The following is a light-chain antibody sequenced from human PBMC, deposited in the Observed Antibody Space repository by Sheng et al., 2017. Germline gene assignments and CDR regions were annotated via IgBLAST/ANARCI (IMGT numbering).Light chain of an antibody. CDR1: QSVSSN. Sequence: IVMTQSPATLSVSLGERATLSCRASQSVSSNLAWYQQKPGQAPRLLIYGAFTRATGIAARFSGSGSGTEFTLTISSLQSEDSAVYYCQEYDNWPQRTFGQGTKVKSN. J-gene: IGKJ1*01. CDR3: QEYDNWPQRT. V-gene: IGKV3-15*01. CDR2: GAF.